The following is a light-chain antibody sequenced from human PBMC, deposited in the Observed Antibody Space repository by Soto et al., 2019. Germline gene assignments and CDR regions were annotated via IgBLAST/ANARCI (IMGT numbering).Light chain of an antibody. CDR1: LSVSVY. J-gene: IGKJ5*01. CDR2: DAS. V-gene: IGKV3-11*01. Sequence: VVLTQSPATLSLSPGERAXXXCXXSLSVSVYLDWYQQKPGQAPRLXXSDASNRATGIPARFSGSGSGTDFTLTISSLEPEDFAVYYCHQRQYWPPITFGQGTRLEIK. CDR3: HQRQYWPPIT.